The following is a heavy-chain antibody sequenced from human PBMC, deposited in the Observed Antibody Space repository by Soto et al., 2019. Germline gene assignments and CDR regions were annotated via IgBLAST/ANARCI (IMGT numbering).Heavy chain of an antibody. D-gene: IGHD2-15*01. CDR2: INPRGGST. Sequence: ASVKVSCKASGYTLNTYYMHWVRQAPGQGPEWMGIINPRGGSTTYAQNFQDRVTMTRDTSSSTVYTELSSLRSEGTAVYYCARGGGFSPYYYNLDVWGQGTTVTVSS. CDR1: GYTLNTYY. J-gene: IGHJ6*02. V-gene: IGHV1-46*02. CDR3: ARGGGFSPYYYNLDV.